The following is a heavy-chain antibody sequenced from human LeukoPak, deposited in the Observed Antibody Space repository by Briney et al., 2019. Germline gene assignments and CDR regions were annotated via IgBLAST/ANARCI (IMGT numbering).Heavy chain of an antibody. V-gene: IGHV1-69*04. Sequence: SVKVSCKASGGTFSSHGISWVRQAPGQGLEWMGRIIPIFGIANYAQKFQGRVAITADKSTSTAYMELSSLTSEDTAVYYCARDQNSYGSGSYPDYWGQGTLVTVSS. J-gene: IGHJ4*02. CDR3: ARDQNSYGSGSYPDY. D-gene: IGHD3-10*01. CDR1: GGTFSSHG. CDR2: IIPIFGIA.